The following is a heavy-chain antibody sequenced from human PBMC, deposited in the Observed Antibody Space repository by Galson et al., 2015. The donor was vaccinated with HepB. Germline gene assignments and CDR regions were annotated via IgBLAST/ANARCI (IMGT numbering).Heavy chain of an antibody. CDR2: VSYSDDTR. J-gene: IGHJ4*02. Sequence: SLRLSCAVSGSTFHNLAFHWVRQAPGKGLEWMASVSYSDDTRHYADSAKGRFTISRDNSKSTVFLEMSSLRPADTALYFCALSDIVISPPNAWGQGTQVTVSS. V-gene: IGHV3-30-3*01. CDR3: ALSDIVISPPNA. CDR1: GSTFHNLA. D-gene: IGHD3-16*02.